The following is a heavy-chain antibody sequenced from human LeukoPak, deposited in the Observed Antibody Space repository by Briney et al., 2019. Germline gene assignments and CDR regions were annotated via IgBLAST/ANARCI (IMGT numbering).Heavy chain of an antibody. CDR2: IYYSGST. D-gene: IGHD3-22*01. CDR3: ARDGHYYDSSGYYLGGAFDI. V-gene: IGHV4-59*01. CDR1: GGSISSYY. Sequence: SETLSLTCTVSGGSISSYYWCWIRQPPGKGLEWIGYIYYSGSTNYNPSLKSRVTISVDTSKNQFSLKLSSVTAADTAVYYCARDGHYYDSSGYYLGGAFDIWGQGTMVTVSS. J-gene: IGHJ3*02.